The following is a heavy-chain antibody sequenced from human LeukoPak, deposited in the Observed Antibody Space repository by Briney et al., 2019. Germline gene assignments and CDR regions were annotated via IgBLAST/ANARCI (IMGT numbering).Heavy chain of an antibody. CDR2: ISSSSSYI. V-gene: IGHV3-21*01. CDR1: GFTFSSYS. CDR3: ARDNVGYYGMDV. J-gene: IGHJ6*02. D-gene: IGHD3-10*01. Sequence: GGSLRLSCAASGFTFSSYSMNWVRQAPGKGLEWVSSISSSSSYIYYADSVKGRFTISRDNAKNSLYLQMNSLRAEDTAVYYCARDNVGYYGMDVWGQGTTVTVSS.